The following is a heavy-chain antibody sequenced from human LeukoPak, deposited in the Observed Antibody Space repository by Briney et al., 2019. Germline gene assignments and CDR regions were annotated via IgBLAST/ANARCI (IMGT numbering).Heavy chain of an antibody. CDR3: ASSWELLPLDSNWFDP. V-gene: IGHV1-69*04. CDR2: IIPILGIA. D-gene: IGHD1-26*01. Sequence: SVKVSCKASEGTFSSYAISWVRQAPGQGLEWIGRIIPILGIANYAQKFQGRVTITADKSTSTAYMELSSLRSEDTAVYYCASSWELLPLDSNWFDPWGQGTLVTVSS. CDR1: EGTFSSYA. J-gene: IGHJ5*02.